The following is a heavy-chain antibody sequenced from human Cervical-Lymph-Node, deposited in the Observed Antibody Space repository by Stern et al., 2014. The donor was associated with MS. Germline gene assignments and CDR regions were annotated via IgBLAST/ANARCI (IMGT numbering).Heavy chain of an antibody. CDR1: GFTFSSSA. V-gene: IGHV3-23*04. D-gene: IGHD2-2*01. CDR3: ANQPSSVEVVPAAIT. CDR2: ISGSGGST. J-gene: IGHJ5*02. Sequence: EVQLVESGGGLVQPGGSLRLSCAASGFTFSSSAMSWVRQAPGKGWEWVSAISGSGGSTYYADSVKGRFPISRDNSKNTLYLQMNSLRAEDTAVYYCANQPSSVEVVPAAITWGQGTLVTVSS.